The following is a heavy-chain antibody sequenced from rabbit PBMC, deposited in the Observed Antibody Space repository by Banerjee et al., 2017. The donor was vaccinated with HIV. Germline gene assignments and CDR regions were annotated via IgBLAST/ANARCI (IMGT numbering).Heavy chain of an antibody. J-gene: IGHJ6*01. V-gene: IGHV1S45*01. CDR1: GFTISSYYC. Sequence: QEQLEETGGGLVQPGESLTLSCKASGFTISSYYCIHWVRQAPGKGLEWIACIDAGTSGSTWYATWAKGRFTISKASSTTVTLQMTSLTAADTATYFCAREGVNIGGGYLWGPGTLVTVS. D-gene: IGHD2-1*01. CDR3: AREGVNIGGGYL. CDR2: IDAGTSGST.